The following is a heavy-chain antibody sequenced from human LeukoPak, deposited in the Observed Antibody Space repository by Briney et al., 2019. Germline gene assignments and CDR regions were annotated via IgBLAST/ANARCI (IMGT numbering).Heavy chain of an antibody. J-gene: IGHJ5*02. CDR3: ATQSWEYYDSSGYVP. Sequence: GGSLRLSCAASGFTFSSYWMSWVRQAPGKGLEWVANIKQDGSEKYYVDSVKGRFTISRDNAKNSLYLQMNSLRAEDTAVYYCATQSWEYYDSSGYVPWGQGTLVTVSS. CDR1: GFTFSSYW. D-gene: IGHD3-22*01. CDR2: IKQDGSEK. V-gene: IGHV3-7*01.